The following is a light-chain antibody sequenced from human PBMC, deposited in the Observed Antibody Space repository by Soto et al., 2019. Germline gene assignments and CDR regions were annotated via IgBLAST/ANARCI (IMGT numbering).Light chain of an antibody. CDR2: DAS. CDR3: QRYNSNSRT. Sequence: DIQLTQSPSTLSASVGDRVTITCRASQNVNSWVAWYQQKPGKAPKFLIYDASNLERGVPSRFSGRGSGTEFTLTISNLQPDDFATYYCQRYNSNSRTFGQGTRV. CDR1: QNVNSW. V-gene: IGKV1-5*01. J-gene: IGKJ1*01.